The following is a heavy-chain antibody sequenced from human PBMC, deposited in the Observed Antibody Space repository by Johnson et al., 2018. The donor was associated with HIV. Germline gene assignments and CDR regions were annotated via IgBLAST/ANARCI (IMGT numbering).Heavy chain of an antibody. CDR1: KFTFSSYP. Sequence: QVQLVESGGGVVQPGRSLRLSCAASKFTFSSYPMHWVRQAPGKGLEWVALISYDGTNKYYADSAKGRFTISRDNSRNTLFLQRNRLSPEDTAVYYCARDGRDLVTRGSFDIWGQGTMVTVSS. V-gene: IGHV3-30*04. J-gene: IGHJ3*02. CDR2: ISYDGTNK. D-gene: IGHD5-18*01. CDR3: ARDGRDLVTRGSFDI.